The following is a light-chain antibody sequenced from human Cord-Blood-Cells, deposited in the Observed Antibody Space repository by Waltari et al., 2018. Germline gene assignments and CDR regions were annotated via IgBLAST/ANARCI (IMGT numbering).Light chain of an antibody. CDR1: QSISSY. CDR3: QQSYSTPWT. V-gene: IGKV1-39*01. CDR2: AAS. J-gene: IGKJ1*01. Sequence: DIQMTQSPSSLSASVGDRVTITCRASQSISSYLNWYQQKPGKAPKHLIYAASSLQSGVPSMFSGSGAGTDFTLTISSLQPEDFATYYWQQSYSTPWTFGQGTKVEIK.